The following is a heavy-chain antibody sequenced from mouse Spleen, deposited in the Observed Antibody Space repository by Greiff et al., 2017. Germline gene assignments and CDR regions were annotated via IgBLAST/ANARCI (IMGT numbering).Heavy chain of an antibody. CDR2: IYPRSGNT. D-gene: IGHD1-3*01. CDR1: GYTFTSYG. Sequence: QVQLQQSGAELARPGASVKLSCKASGYTFTSYGISWVKQRTGQGLEWIGEIYPRSGNTYYNEKFKGKATLTADKSSSTAYMGLRSLTSEDSAVYFSAREDSGSFAYWGQGTLVTVSA. V-gene: IGHV1-81*01. J-gene: IGHJ3*01. CDR3: AREDSGSFAY.